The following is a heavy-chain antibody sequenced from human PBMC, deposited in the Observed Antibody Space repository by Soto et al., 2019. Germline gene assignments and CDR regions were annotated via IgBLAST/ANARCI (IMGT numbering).Heavy chain of an antibody. V-gene: IGHV4-30-4*01. CDR2: IYYSGST. CDR1: GGSISSGDYY. J-gene: IGHJ6*02. CDR3: ARKLWFGEEGYYYYYGMDV. D-gene: IGHD3-10*01. Sequence: QVQLQESGPGLVKPSQTLSLTCTVSGGSISSGDYYWSWIRQPPGKGLEWIGYIYYSGSTYYNPSLKSRVTISVDTSKSQFSLKLSSVTAADTAVYYCARKLWFGEEGYYYYYGMDVWGQGTTVTVSS.